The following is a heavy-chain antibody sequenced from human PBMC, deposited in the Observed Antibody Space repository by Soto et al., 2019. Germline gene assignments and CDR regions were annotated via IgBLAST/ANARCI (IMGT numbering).Heavy chain of an antibody. Sequence: QVQLVQSGAEVKKPGASVKVSCTASGYTFTSYGISWVRQAPGQGLEWMGWLSAYNGNTKYAKKLQGRVTMTTDTSTSTADMELRSLGSDDTAVYYCAIADGDYSYYGLDVWGQWTTVTVSS. V-gene: IGHV1-18*04. CDR2: LSAYNGNT. CDR3: AIADGDYSYYGLDV. CDR1: GYTFTSYG. J-gene: IGHJ6*02. D-gene: IGHD3-10*01.